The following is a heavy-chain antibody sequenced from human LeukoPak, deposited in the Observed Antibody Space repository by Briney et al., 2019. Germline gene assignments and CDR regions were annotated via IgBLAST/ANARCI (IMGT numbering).Heavy chain of an antibody. CDR1: GFIVSSNY. CDR2: IYTGGST. V-gene: IGHV3-53*05. D-gene: IGHD3-22*01. Sequence: GGSLRLSCAASGFIVSSNYMSWVRQAPGKGLEWVSVIYTGGSTYYADSVKGRFTISRDNCKNTLDLQMNSLRSEDTAVYYCAREYYYDSSGYDENAFDIWGQGTMVTVSS. CDR3: AREYYYDSSGYDENAFDI. J-gene: IGHJ3*02.